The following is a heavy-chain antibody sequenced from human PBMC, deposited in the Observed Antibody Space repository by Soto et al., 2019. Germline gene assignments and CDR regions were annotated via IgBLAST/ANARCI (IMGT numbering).Heavy chain of an antibody. CDR2: IKSKTDGGTT. D-gene: IGHD4-17*01. CDR1: GFSFNNAW. CDR3: TTDLSVTTNLGWYFDI. J-gene: IGHJ2*01. V-gene: IGHV3-15*07. Sequence: EVQLVESGGDLVKPGSSLRLSCAASGFSFNNAWMNWVRQSPGKGLEWVARIKSKTDGGTTEYAAPVKGRFTISRDDSENTLYLQMHRLKTDDTAVYFCTTDLSVTTNLGWYFDIWGRGTLVTVSS.